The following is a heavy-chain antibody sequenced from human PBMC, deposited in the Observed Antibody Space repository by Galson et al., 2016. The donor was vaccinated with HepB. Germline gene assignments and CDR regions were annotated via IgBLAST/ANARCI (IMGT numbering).Heavy chain of an antibody. J-gene: IGHJ4*02. Sequence: SLRLSCAASGFTFSFYTMNWVRQAPGRGLEWVASISNSGVYIYYADSVKGRFTISRDNVKKSLYLQMNSLRDEDTAVYYCARDHRYGSAGSCDLDGDNFDLWGQGTLVTVSS. CDR2: ISNSGVYI. V-gene: IGHV3-21*01. D-gene: IGHD2-15*01. CDR3: ARDHRYGSAGSCDLDGDNFDL. CDR1: GFTFSFYT.